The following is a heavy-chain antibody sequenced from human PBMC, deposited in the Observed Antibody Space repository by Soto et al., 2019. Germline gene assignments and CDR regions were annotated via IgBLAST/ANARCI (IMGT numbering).Heavy chain of an antibody. D-gene: IGHD6-13*01. CDR3: AREYSSSWYTPFYNWFDP. CDR2: INSDGSST. Sequence: PGGSLRLSCAASGFTFSSYWMHWVRQAPGKGLVWVSRINSDGSSTSYADSVKGRFTISRDNAKNTLYLQMNSLRAEDTAVYYCAREYSSSWYTPFYNWFDPWGQGTLVPVSS. CDR1: GFTFSSYW. J-gene: IGHJ5*02. V-gene: IGHV3-74*01.